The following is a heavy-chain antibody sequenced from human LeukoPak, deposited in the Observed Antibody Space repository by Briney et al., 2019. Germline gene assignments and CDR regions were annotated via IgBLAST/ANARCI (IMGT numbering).Heavy chain of an antibody. D-gene: IGHD6-19*01. J-gene: IGHJ3*02. Sequence: ASVKVSSKASGYTFTVYYMHWVRQAPGQGLEWIGWINTNSGGTNYAQKLQGRVTMTRDTSISTAYMELSRLRSDDTAVYYCARDMQQWLDAFDIWGQGTMVTVSS. V-gene: IGHV1-2*02. CDR3: ARDMQQWLDAFDI. CDR2: INTNSGGT. CDR1: GYTFTVYY.